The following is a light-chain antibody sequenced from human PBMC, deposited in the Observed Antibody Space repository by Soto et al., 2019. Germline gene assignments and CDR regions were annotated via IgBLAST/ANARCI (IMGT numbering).Light chain of an antibody. CDR1: QSVSSSY. V-gene: IGKV3-20*01. J-gene: IGKJ1*01. CDR2: GAS. CDR3: QQYGSSTGT. Sequence: EIVLTQSPGALSFSPGERVTLFYSASQSVSSSYLAWYQQKPGQATRLLIYGASSRATGITDRFSGSGSGTDFTLTTSRLEPEDFAAYYCQQYGSSTGTFGPWNKVDI.